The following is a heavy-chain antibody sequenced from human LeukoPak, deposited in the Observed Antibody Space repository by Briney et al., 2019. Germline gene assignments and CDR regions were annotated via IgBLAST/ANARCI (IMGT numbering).Heavy chain of an antibody. J-gene: IGHJ4*02. CDR1: NYSISTDYY. Sequence: SETLPLTCSVSNYSISTDYYWGWIRQPPGTGLEWIGSIYYSGNTYYNASLKSQVSISIDTSKNRFSLKPTSVTAADTAVYYCARQTGSGLFTLPGGQGTLVTVSS. CDR3: ARQTGSGLFTLP. V-gene: IGHV4-38-2*02. CDR2: IYYSGNT. D-gene: IGHD3/OR15-3a*01.